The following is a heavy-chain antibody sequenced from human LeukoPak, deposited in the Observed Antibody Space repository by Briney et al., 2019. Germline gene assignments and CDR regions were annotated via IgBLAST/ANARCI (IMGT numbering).Heavy chain of an antibody. CDR1: GGSISSSSYY. V-gene: IGHV4-39*07. D-gene: IGHD2-2*01. CDR2: IYYSGST. Sequence: PSETLSLTCTVSGGSISSSSYYWGWIRQPPGKGLEWIGSIYYSGSTYYNPSLKSRVTISVDTSKNQFSLKLSSATAADTAVYYCARDRDIVVVPAAKQIFFDPWGQGTLVTVSS. CDR3: ARDRDIVVVPAAKQIFFDP. J-gene: IGHJ5*02.